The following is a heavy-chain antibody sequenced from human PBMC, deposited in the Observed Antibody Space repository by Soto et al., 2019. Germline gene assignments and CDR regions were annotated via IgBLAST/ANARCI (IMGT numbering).Heavy chain of an antibody. CDR3: AREENCRGGTCYSEYFHH. J-gene: IGHJ1*01. V-gene: IGHV1-46*01. CDR2: VNPSGGSA. D-gene: IGHD2-15*01. Sequence: QVQLVQSGAEVKKPGASVKVSCKTSGYIFTAYSMHWVRQAPGQGLEWMGVVNPSGGSAHYAQSFEGRVTLTRDTSTSTFSMELSSLRFEDTAVYYCAREENCRGGTCYSEYFHHWGQGTLVTDSS. CDR1: GYIFTAYS.